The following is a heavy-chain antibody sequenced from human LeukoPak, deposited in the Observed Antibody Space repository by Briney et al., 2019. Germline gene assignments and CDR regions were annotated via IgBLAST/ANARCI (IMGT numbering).Heavy chain of an antibody. D-gene: IGHD2-2*02. J-gene: IGHJ5*02. Sequence: ASVKVSCKASGYTFTSYGISWVRQAPGQGLEWMGWISAYNGNTNYAQKLQGRVTMTTDTSTSTAYMELRSLRSDDTAVYYCARLYCSSTSCYISGWFDPRGQGTLVTVSS. CDR2: ISAYNGNT. CDR3: ARLYCSSTSCYISGWFDP. V-gene: IGHV1-18*04. CDR1: GYTFTSYG.